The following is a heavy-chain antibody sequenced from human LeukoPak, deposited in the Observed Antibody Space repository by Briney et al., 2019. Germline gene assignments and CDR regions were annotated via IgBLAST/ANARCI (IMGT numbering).Heavy chain of an antibody. J-gene: IGHJ5*02. CDR3: AKRDQKQWLVSYNWFDP. CDR2: ISYDGSNK. CDR1: GFTFSSYG. V-gene: IGHV3-30*18. D-gene: IGHD6-19*01. Sequence: GRSLRLSCAASGFTFSSYGMHWVRQAPGKGLEWVAVISYDGSNKYYADSVKGRFTISRDNSKNTLYLQMNSLRAEDTAVYYCAKRDQKQWLVSYNWFDPWGQGTLVTVSS.